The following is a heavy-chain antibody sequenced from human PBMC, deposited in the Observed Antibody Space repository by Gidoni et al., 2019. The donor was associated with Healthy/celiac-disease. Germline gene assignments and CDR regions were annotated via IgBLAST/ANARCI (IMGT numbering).Heavy chain of an antibody. V-gene: IGHV3-33*01. J-gene: IGHJ4*02. Sequence: QVQRVESGGGVVQPGRSLRLSCAAAGFTFSSYGMHWVRQAPGKGLGWVAVIWYDGSHQYSADSVKGRFTISRDNSKNTLYLQMNSLRAEDTAVYYCARDMDIVVVVAAGFDYWGQGTLVTVSS. CDR2: IWYDGSHQ. D-gene: IGHD2-15*01. CDR3: ARDMDIVVVVAAGFDY. CDR1: GFTFSSYG.